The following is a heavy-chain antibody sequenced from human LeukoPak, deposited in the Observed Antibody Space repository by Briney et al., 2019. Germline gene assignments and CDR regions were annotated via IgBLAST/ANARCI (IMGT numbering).Heavy chain of an antibody. V-gene: IGHV1-69*04. D-gene: IGHD5-12*01. Sequence: ASVKVSCKASGGSFISYAISWVRQAPGQGLEWMGRIVPILGIPTYAQKFQGRVTITADRSTSTTYMELSSLRSEDTAVYYCARVNILATITSIDYWGQGTLVTVSS. J-gene: IGHJ4*02. CDR2: IVPILGIP. CDR1: GGSFISYA. CDR3: ARVNILATITSIDY.